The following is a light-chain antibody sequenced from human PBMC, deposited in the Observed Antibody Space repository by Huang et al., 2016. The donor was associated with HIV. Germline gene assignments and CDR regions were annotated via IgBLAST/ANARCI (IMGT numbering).Light chain of an antibody. V-gene: IGKV2-28*01. CDR1: QSLLQSNEYNY. J-gene: IGKJ3*01. CDR2: LGS. Sequence: DVDMTQSPLSLSVTPGEPASISCRSSQSLLQSNEYNYLSLYLQKPGQSPQLLIYLGSNRASGVPDRFSGSGSGTDFTLKISRVEAEDVGVYYCMQSLQTPFTFGPGTKLDIK. CDR3: MQSLQTPFT.